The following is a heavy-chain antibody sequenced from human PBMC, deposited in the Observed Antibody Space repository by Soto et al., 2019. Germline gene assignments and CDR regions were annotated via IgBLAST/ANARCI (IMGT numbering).Heavy chain of an antibody. V-gene: IGHV3-21*01. D-gene: IGHD3-22*01. CDR3: ARDNFYDSSGYYSGYGMDV. CDR2: ISSSSSYI. CDR1: GFTFSSYS. Sequence: GESLKISCAASGFTFSSYSMNWVRQAPGKGLEWVSSISSSSSYIYYADSVKGRFTISRDNAKNSLYLQMNSLRAEDTAVYYCARDNFYDSSGYYSGYGMDVWGQGTTVTVSS. J-gene: IGHJ6*02.